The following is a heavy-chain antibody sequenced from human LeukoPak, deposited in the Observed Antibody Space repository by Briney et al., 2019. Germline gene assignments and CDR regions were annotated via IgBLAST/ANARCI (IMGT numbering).Heavy chain of an antibody. CDR1: GYTFTSYG. CDR2: ISAYNGNT. J-gene: IGHJ4*02. D-gene: IGHD3-10*01. CDR3: ARDPQVLLSAPPTRPLDY. Sequence: ASVKVSCKASGYTFTSYGISWVRQAPGQVLEWMGWISAYNGNTDYAQKLQGRVTMTTDTSTSTAYTELRSLRSDDTAVYYCARDPQVLLSAPPTRPLDYWGQGTLVTVSS. V-gene: IGHV1-18*01.